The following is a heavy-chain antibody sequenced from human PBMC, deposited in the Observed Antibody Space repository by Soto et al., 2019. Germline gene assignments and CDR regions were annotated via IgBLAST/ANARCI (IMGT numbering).Heavy chain of an antibody. J-gene: IGHJ4*02. D-gene: IGHD1-26*01. CDR2: IIPLFGAA. CDR3: AKIGSRVEADFDF. CDR1: GITFNKHA. V-gene: IGHV1-69*12. Sequence: QVQLVQSGAEVKKPGSPVKVSCKASGITFNKHALTWVRQAPGQGLEWMGGIIPLFGAAKSAPKFQDRVKITADESTSTAYMELNSLRAEDTAVYYCAKIGSRVEADFDFWGQGTLVTVSP.